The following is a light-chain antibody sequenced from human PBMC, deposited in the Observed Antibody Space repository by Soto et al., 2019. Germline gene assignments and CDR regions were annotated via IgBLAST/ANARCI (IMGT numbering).Light chain of an antibody. CDR3: QQRANWPPRDT. CDR2: AAS. J-gene: IGKJ2*01. Sequence: DIVLTQSPATLSLSPGERASLSCRASQSVGTSLAWYQQRPGQAPRLLLSAASTRATGVPARFSGSGTGTDFTLTITGLQPEDVAVYYCQQRANWPPRDTFGQGTKVDNK. V-gene: IGKV3-11*01. CDR1: QSVGTS.